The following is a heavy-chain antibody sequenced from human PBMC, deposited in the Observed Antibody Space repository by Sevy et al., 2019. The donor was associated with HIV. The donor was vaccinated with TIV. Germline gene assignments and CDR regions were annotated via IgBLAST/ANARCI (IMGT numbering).Heavy chain of an antibody. V-gene: IGHV3-21*01. Sequence: GGPLRLSCAASAFNFSPYRLSWVRQAPGKGLQWVSSISSRTSYIYYADSVKGRFTISRDNAKNSLFLQMNSLRVEDTAVYYCASETFYYDSSGHYPLGFWGQGTLVTVSS. CDR2: ISSRTSYI. D-gene: IGHD3-22*01. J-gene: IGHJ4*02. CDR1: AFNFSPYR. CDR3: ASETFYYDSSGHYPLGF.